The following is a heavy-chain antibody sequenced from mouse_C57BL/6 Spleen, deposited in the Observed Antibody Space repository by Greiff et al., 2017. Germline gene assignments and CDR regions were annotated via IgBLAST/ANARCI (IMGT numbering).Heavy chain of an antibody. Sequence: EVKLVESGGGLVKPGGSLKLSCAASGFTFSDYGMHWVRQAPEKGLEWVAYISSGSSTIHYADTVKGRFTISRDNAKNTLFLQMTSLRSEDTAMYYCARGGEFAYWGQVTLVTVSA. V-gene: IGHV5-17*01. CDR2: ISSGSSTI. CDR3: ARGGEFAY. CDR1: GFTFSDYG. J-gene: IGHJ3*01.